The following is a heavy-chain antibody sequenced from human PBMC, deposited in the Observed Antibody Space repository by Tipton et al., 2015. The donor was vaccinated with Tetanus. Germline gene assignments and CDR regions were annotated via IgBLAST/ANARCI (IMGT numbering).Heavy chain of an antibody. Sequence: QLVQSGGGVVQTGRSLRLSCAASGFRFSYSGMHWVRQAPGKGLEWVAVIPFDGRNERYADSVKGRFIISRDNSKNTLYLQMNSLRPEDTAVYYGAKEFQLARKRLFDSWGQGTQVTASS. CDR1: GFRFSYSG. V-gene: IGHV3-30*18. J-gene: IGHJ4*02. CDR3: AKEFQLARKRLFDS. D-gene: IGHD5-24*01. CDR2: IPFDGRNE.